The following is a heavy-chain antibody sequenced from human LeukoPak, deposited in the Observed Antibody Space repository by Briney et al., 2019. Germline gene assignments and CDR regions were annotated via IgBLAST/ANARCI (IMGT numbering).Heavy chain of an antibody. D-gene: IGHD3-10*01. Sequence: PTEALSLTCTVSGESICSYHGSWIRQPPGKGLEWIGYLYYSGSTNYNPSLKGRVTISVDTSKNQFSLKLSSVTAADTAVYYCARSGLWFGELMGYWGQGTLVTVSS. CDR3: ARSGLWFGELMGY. V-gene: IGHV4-59*01. CDR1: GESICSYH. J-gene: IGHJ4*02. CDR2: LYYSGST.